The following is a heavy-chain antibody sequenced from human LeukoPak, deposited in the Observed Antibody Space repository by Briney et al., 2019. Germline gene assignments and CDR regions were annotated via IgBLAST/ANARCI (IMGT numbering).Heavy chain of an antibody. CDR1: GFTFSTYA. CDR3: AGSPVGSWYGNLDY. J-gene: IGHJ4*02. Sequence: GGSLRLSCAAPGFTFSTYAMSSVRQAAGKGLEWVSAIVGSDGSTYYADSVKGRFTISRDKSKNTLYLQMNTLRAGNTAVFYCAGSPVGSWYGNLDYWGQGTLVTVSS. D-gene: IGHD6-13*01. CDR2: IVGSDGST. V-gene: IGHV3-23*01.